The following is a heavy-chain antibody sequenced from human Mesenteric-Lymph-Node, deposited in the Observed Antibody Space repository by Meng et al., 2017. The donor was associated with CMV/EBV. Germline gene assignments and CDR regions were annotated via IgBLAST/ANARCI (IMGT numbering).Heavy chain of an antibody. Sequence: GESLKPSWASPGFTFSTYSMHWVRQAPGKGLECGSVMYSGGSTHHADSVKGRFTISRDNAKNSRYLQMTSLRAEDTAVYYCARTDQLLSGGLGGFDYWGQGTLVTVSS. V-gene: IGHV3-21*01. CDR3: ARTDQLLSGGLGGFDY. CDR1: GFTFSTYS. CDR2: MYSGGST. D-gene: IGHD2-2*01. J-gene: IGHJ4*02.